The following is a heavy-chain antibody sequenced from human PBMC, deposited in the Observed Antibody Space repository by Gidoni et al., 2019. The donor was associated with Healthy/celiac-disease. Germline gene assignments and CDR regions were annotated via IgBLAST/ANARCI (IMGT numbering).Heavy chain of an antibody. CDR2: IKSKTDGGTT. CDR3: TTDRVGY. CDR1: GFTVSNAG. D-gene: IGHD2-15*01. V-gene: IGHV3-15*01. J-gene: IGHJ4*02. Sequence: EVQLVESGGGLVKPGGSLRLSCATSGFTVSNAGLSWVRQAPGKGLGWVGRIKSKTDGGTTDYAAPVKGRFTISRDDSKNTLYLQMNSLKTEDTAVYYCTTDRVGYWGQGTLVTVSS.